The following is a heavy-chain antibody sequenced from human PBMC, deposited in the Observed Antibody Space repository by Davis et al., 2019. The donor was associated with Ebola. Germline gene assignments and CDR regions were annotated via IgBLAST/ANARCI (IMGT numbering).Heavy chain of an antibody. D-gene: IGHD3-3*01. V-gene: IGHV4-34*01. Sequence: GSLRLSCAVYGGSFSGYYWSWIRQPPGKGLEWIGEINHSGSTNYNPSLKSRVTISVDTSKNQFSLKLSSVTAADTAVYYWASGITIFGVVSNYYYYGMDVWGQGTTVTVSS. CDR1: GGSFSGYY. J-gene: IGHJ6*02. CDR3: ASGITIFGVVSNYYYYGMDV. CDR2: INHSGST.